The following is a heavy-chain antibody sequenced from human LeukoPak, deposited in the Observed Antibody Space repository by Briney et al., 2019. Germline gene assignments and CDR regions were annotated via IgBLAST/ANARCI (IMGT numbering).Heavy chain of an antibody. V-gene: IGHV4-30-4*08. J-gene: IGHJ3*02. CDR1: GGSISSGDYY. CDR3: ARRRYCSGGSCPSYPTTVHNDDAFDI. Sequence: SETLSLTCTVSGGSISSGDYYWSWIRQPPGKGLEWIGYIYYSGSTYYNPSLKSRVTISVDTSKNQFSLKLSSATAADTAVYYCARRRYCSGGSCPSYPTTVHNDDAFDIWGQGTMVTVSS. D-gene: IGHD2-15*01. CDR2: IYYSGST.